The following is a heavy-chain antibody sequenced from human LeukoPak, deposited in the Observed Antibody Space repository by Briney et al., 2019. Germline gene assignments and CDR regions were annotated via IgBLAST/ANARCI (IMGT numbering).Heavy chain of an antibody. CDR3: AQDWYCSSTSCFRGYFDC. CDR1: GFTFTNYA. CDR2: VSGSGGYT. D-gene: IGHD2-2*01. V-gene: IGHV3-23*01. J-gene: IGHJ4*02. Sequence: GGSLRLSCAASGFTFTNYAMSWVRQAPGKGLEWVSAVSGSGGYTYYADSVKGRFTISRDNSKNMLYLQMNSLRAEDTAVYYCAQDWYCSSTSCFRGYFDCWGQGTLVTVSS.